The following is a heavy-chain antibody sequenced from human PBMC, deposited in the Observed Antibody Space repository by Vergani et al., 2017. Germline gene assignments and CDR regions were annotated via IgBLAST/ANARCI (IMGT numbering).Heavy chain of an antibody. J-gene: IGHJ4*02. CDR2: IRYDGSRR. V-gene: IGHV3-30*02. CDR3: VKGKVTFEN. Sequence: QVQLVEWGGGVVQPGGSLRLSCTASGFIFSSHGMHWVRQAPGKGLEWVAFIRYDGSRRGYGESVKGRVTISRDNSKNMVYIQMDSLRPEDTAVSYCVKGKVTFENWVQGTLVTVSS. D-gene: IGHD4-11*01. CDR1: GFIFSSHG.